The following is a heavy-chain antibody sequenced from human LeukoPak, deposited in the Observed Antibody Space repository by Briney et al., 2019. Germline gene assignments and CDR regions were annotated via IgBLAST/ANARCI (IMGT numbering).Heavy chain of an antibody. V-gene: IGHV3-48*01. J-gene: IGHJ4*02. CDR1: GFTFSSYS. CDR2: ISSSSSTT. D-gene: IGHD1-26*01. Sequence: GGSLRVSCAASGFTFSSYSMNWVRQALGKGLWWVSYISSSSSTTYYADSVKGRFTISRDNSKSTLYLQMNSLRAEDTAVYYCAKERLTTTAFDYWGQGTLVTVSS. CDR3: AKERLTTTAFDY.